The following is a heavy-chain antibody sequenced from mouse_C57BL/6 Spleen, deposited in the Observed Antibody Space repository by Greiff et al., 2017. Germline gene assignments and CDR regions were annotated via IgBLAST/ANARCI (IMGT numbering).Heavy chain of an antibody. Sequence: EVQLVESGGGLVQPGGSLSLSCAASGFTFTDYYMSWVRQPPGKALEWLGFIRNKANGYTTEYSASVKGRFTISRDNSQSILYLQMNALRAEDSATYYCARYRGTTSYYYAMDYWGQGTSVTVSS. CDR3: ARYRGTTSYYYAMDY. CDR1: GFTFTDYY. J-gene: IGHJ4*01. D-gene: IGHD2-12*01. CDR2: IRNKANGYTT. V-gene: IGHV7-3*01.